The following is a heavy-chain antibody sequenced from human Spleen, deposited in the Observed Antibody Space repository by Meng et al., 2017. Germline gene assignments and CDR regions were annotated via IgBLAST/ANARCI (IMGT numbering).Heavy chain of an antibody. V-gene: IGHV3-7*01. CDR2: IKQDGSWR. CDR3: ARDGFGWNSLGY. Sequence: GESLKISCAASGFTFSNHYMTWVRQAPGKGLEWVGHIKQDGSWRYYVDSVKGRFTISRDNAKNSLYLQMSSLRAEGTAVYYCARDGFGWNSLGYWGQGTLVTVSS. D-gene: IGHD1/OR15-1a*01. J-gene: IGHJ4*02. CDR1: GFTFSNHY.